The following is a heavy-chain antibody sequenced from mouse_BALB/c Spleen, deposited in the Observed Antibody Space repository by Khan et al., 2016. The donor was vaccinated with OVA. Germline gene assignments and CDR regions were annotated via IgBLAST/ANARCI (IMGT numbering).Heavy chain of an antibody. CDR3: TRRSWDVAWFAY. V-gene: IGHV1-5*01. CDR2: IYPGNTDT. Sequence: EVQLQQSGTVLARPGASVKMSCKASGYTFTSYWIHWIKQRPGQGLEWIGDIYPGNTDTNYNQKFKGKAKLTAVTSTSTAYMELSSLTNEDSAVYYCTRRSWDVAWFAYWGQGTLVTVSA. J-gene: IGHJ3*01. CDR1: GYTFTSYW. D-gene: IGHD4-1*01.